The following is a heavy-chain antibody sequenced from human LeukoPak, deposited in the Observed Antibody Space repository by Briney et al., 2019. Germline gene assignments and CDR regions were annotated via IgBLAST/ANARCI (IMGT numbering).Heavy chain of an antibody. CDR3: ARERALIMITFGGVIDP. CDR1: GYTFTGYY. J-gene: IGHJ5*02. CDR2: INPSGGST. V-gene: IGHV1-46*01. D-gene: IGHD3-16*01. Sequence: ASVKVSCKASGYTFTGYYMHWVRQAPGQGLEWMGIINPSGGSTSYAQKFQGRVTMTRDMSTSTVYMELSGLRSEDTAVYYCARERALIMITFGGVIDPWGQGTLVTVSS.